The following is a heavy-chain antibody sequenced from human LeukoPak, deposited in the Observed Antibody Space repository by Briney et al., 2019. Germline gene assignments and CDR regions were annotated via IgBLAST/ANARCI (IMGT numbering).Heavy chain of an antibody. J-gene: IGHJ3*02. CDR2: IYYSGST. D-gene: IGHD7-27*01. V-gene: IGHV4-59*12. Sequence: SSETLSLTCTVSGGSISSYYWSWIRQPPGKGLEWIGYIYYSGSTNYNPSLKSRVTISVDTSKNQFSLKLSSLTAAGTAVYYCARDRLSLGAFDIWGQGTMVTVSS. CDR3: ARDRLSLGAFDI. CDR1: GGSISSYY.